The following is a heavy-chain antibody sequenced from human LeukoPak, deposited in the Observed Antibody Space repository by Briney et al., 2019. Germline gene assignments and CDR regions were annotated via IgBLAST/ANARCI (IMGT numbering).Heavy chain of an antibody. V-gene: IGHV1-18*01. J-gene: IGHJ4*02. Sequence: ASVKVSCKASGYTFSSYGISWVRQAPGQGLEWVGWISAYNGNRNYAQKFQGRVTMTTDTSTSTAYMELRSLRSDDTAVYYCARDRWGPLVGDYWGQGTLVTVSS. CDR1: GYTFSSYG. D-gene: IGHD2-8*02. CDR2: ISAYNGNR. CDR3: ARDRWGPLVGDY.